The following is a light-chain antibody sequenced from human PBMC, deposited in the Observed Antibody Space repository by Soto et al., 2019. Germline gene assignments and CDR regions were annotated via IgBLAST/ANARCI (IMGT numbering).Light chain of an antibody. CDR2: EVS. V-gene: IGLV2-14*01. Sequence: QSVLTQPASVSGSPGQSITISCTGTSSDVGGYKYVSWYQQYPGKAPKLMIYEVSYRPSGVSNRFSGSKSGNTASLTISGLQAEDEADYYCSSYTISSRYVFGTGTKV. CDR3: SSYTISSRYV. J-gene: IGLJ1*01. CDR1: SSDVGGYKY.